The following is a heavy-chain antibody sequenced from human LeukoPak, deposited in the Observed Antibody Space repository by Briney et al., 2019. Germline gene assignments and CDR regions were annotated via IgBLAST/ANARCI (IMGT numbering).Heavy chain of an antibody. J-gene: IGHJ4*02. D-gene: IGHD6-19*01. V-gene: IGHV4-34*01. CDR2: INHSGST. CDR1: VGSFSGFH. CDR3: ARLKRNPAVAGPTGFDY. Sequence: PSETLSLTCGVYVGSFSGFHWTWIRQPPGKGLEWIGDINHSGSTHYNPSLKSRVTISVDTSKNQFSLKLSSVTAADTAVYYCARLKRNPAVAGPTGFDYWGQGTLVTVSS.